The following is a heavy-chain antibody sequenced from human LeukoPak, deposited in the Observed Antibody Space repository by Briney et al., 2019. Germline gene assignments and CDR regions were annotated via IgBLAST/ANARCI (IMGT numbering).Heavy chain of an antibody. Sequence: PGGSLRLSCAASGFTFNSYEMNWVRQAPGKGLEWVSYISSSGSTIYYADSVKGRFTISRDNAENSLYLQMNSLRAEDTAIYYCARVYSSSSGEGMDVWGQGTTVTVSS. CDR1: GFTFNSYE. CDR3: ARVYSSSSGEGMDV. J-gene: IGHJ6*02. V-gene: IGHV3-48*03. D-gene: IGHD6-6*01. CDR2: ISSSGSTI.